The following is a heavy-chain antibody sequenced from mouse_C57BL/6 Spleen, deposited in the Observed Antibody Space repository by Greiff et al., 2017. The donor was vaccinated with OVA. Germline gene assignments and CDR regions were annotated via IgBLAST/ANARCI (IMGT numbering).Heavy chain of an antibody. Sequence: EVQLVESGGGLVQPKGSLKLSCAASGFSFNTYAMNWVRQAPGKGLEWVARIRSKSNNYATYYADSVKDRFTISRDDSESMLYLQMNNLKTEDTAMYYCVRHSRTDGYYLYWYFDVWGTGTTVTVSS. CDR1: GFSFNTYA. J-gene: IGHJ1*03. V-gene: IGHV10-1*01. D-gene: IGHD2-3*01. CDR2: IRSKSNNYAT. CDR3: VRHSRTDGYYLYWYFDV.